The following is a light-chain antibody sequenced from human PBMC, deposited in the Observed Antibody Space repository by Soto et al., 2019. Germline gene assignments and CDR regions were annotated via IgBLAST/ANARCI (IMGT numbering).Light chain of an antibody. CDR3: QQYGSSPQT. CDR1: QSVSSY. V-gene: IGKV3-20*01. CDR2: DAS. J-gene: IGKJ1*01. Sequence: VMTQSPATLAVSPGERATLSRRASQSVSSYLAWYQQKPGQAPRLLIYDASNRATGIPARFSGTGSETDFTLTISRLEPEDFAVYYCQQYGSSPQTFGQGTKVDIK.